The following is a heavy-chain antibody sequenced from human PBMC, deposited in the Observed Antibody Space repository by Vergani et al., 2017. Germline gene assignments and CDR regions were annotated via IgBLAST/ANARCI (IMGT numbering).Heavy chain of an antibody. J-gene: IGHJ4*02. CDR1: GFSFPGYA. CDR2: VSGSSATP. V-gene: IGHV3-23*01. D-gene: IGHD5-12*01. Sequence: EVQLLESGGGLVQPGGSLRLSCEASGFSFPGYAMSWVRQAPGKGLEWVSSVSGSSATPYYADSVKGRFIISRDNSKNTLHLQMNSLRADDTAVYYCTTGSRGYTGYFFDYWDQGTLATVSA. CDR3: TTGSRGYTGYFFDY.